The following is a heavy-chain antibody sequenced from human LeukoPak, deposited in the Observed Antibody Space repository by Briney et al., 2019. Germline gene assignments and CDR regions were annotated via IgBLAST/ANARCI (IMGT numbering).Heavy chain of an antibody. CDR3: ARDVVVVPAAIHYGMDV. V-gene: IGHV4-34*01. CDR1: GGSFSDYF. CDR2: INHSGRT. Sequence: SETLSLTCAVYGGSFSDYFWGWIRQPPGKGLEWIGEINHSGRTYYNPSPKSRVTISVDTSKNQFSLNLSSVTAADTAVYYCARDVVVVPAAIHYGMDVWGQGTTVTVSS. D-gene: IGHD2-2*01. J-gene: IGHJ6*02.